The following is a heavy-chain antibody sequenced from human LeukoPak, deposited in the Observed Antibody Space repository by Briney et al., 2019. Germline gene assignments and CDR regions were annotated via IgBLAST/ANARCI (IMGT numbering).Heavy chain of an antibody. V-gene: IGHV3-7*01. CDR2: MNKDGSEE. D-gene: IGHD1-26*01. Sequence: GGSLRLSCAASGFTFSNYWMSWVRQAPGKGLEWVANMNKDGSEEYYVDSVKGRFSISRDNAKKSLYLEMNNLRVEDTAVYYCANIWEFGHWGQGTLVTVSS. CDR1: GFTFSNYW. J-gene: IGHJ4*02. CDR3: ANIWEFGH.